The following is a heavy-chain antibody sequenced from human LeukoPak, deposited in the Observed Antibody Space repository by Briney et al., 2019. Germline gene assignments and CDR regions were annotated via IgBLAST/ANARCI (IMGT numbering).Heavy chain of an antibody. Sequence: GASVKVSCKASGYTFSSYGISWVRQAPGQGLEWMGWISAYNGNTNYAQKFQGRATMTTDTSTYTAYMELRSLGSDDTAVYYCARDKIYGGLSSDYWGQGTLVTVSS. V-gene: IGHV1-18*01. CDR3: ARDKIYGGLSSDY. CDR2: ISAYNGNT. CDR1: GYTFSSYG. D-gene: IGHD4/OR15-4a*01. J-gene: IGHJ4*02.